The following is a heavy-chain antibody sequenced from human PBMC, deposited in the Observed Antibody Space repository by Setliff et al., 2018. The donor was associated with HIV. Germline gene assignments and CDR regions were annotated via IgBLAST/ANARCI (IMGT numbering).Heavy chain of an antibody. CDR2: IYSTGST. Sequence: PSETLSLTCTVSGPSINIHYWSWIRQSPGKAFEWIGYIYSTGSTNYNPSLQSRVTISMVASRNQFSLKVTSVTAADTAVYYCAKGAGFYGDYTFDHWGQGRQVTVSP. CDR3: AKGAGFYGDYTFDH. V-gene: IGHV4-59*11. CDR1: GPSINIHY. D-gene: IGHD4-17*01. J-gene: IGHJ4*02.